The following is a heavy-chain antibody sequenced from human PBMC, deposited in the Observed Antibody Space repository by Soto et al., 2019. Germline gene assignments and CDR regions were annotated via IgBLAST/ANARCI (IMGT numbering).Heavy chain of an antibody. CDR1: GGSISSYY. V-gene: IGHV4-59*06. D-gene: IGHD4-17*01. CDR2: IYYSGST. J-gene: IGHJ4*02. Sequence: SETLSLTCTVSGGSISSYYWSWIRQHPGKGLEWIGDIYYSGSTHHNPSLKSRIAISADTSKRQFSLRLSSVTAADTAVYYCAGAPNYGGNSPFDYWGQGSLVTVSS. CDR3: AGAPNYGGNSPFDY.